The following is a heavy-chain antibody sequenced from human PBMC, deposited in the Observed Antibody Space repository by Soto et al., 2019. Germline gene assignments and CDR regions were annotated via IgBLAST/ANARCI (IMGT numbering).Heavy chain of an antibody. CDR3: ARHPLEDYYYYGMDV. Sequence: GESLKISCKGSGYSFTSYWIGWVRQMTGKGLEWMGIIYPGDSDTRYSPSFQGQVTISADKSISTAYLQWSSLKASDTAMYYCARHPLEDYYYYGMDVWGQGTTVTVSS. CDR1: GYSFTSYW. V-gene: IGHV5-51*01. CDR2: IYPGDSDT. J-gene: IGHJ6*02.